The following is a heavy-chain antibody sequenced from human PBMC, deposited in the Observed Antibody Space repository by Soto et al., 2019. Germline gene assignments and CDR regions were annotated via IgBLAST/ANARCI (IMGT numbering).Heavy chain of an antibody. V-gene: IGHV3-49*04. D-gene: IGHD2-2*01. CDR1: GFTFNDYT. Sequence: GGSLRLSCTASGFTFNDYTLSWVRQAPGKGLEWVGFIRSKAYGGTTEYAASVKGRFTISRDDSKSIAYLQMNSLKTEDTAVYYCNDGKSYPSLDFDYWGQGTLVTVSS. CDR3: NDGKSYPSLDFDY. J-gene: IGHJ4*02. CDR2: IRSKAYGGTT.